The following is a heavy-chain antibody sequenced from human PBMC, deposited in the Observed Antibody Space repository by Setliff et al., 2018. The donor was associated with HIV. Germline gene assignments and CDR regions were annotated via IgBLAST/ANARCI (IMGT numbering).Heavy chain of an antibody. V-gene: IGHV3-21*01. J-gene: IGHJ4*02. CDR2: ISSSSSYI. Sequence: GGSLRLSCAASGFTFSSYSMNWVRQAPGKGLEWVSSISSSSSYIYYADSVKGRFTISRDNAKNSLYLQMNSPRAEDTAVYYCARDYDMPQENFDYWGQGTLVTVSS. CDR1: GFTFSSYS. CDR3: ARDYDMPQENFDY. D-gene: IGHD3-9*01.